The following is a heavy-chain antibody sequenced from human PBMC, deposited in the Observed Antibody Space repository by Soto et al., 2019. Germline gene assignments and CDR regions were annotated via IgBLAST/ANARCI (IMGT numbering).Heavy chain of an antibody. Sequence: QMQLLESGGGVVQPGTSLRLSCAAVSGFSFDDYVMHWIRQAPGKGLEWGGGLWRDGSNVHYGDSVRGRFTISRDNSKRTLSLQMNSLRVEATAVYYCASDLRRKTDFDYWGRGTLVTVSS. CDR2: LWRDGSNV. V-gene: IGHV3-33*01. CDR1: GFSFDDYV. D-gene: IGHD2-21*01. J-gene: IGHJ4*01. CDR3: ASDLRRKTDFDY.